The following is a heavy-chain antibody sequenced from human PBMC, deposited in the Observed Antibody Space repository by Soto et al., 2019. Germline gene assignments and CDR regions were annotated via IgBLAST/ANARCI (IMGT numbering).Heavy chain of an antibody. Sequence: GGSLRLSCAASGFTFSSYGMHWVRQAPGKGLEWVAVIWYDGSNKYYADSVKGRFTISRDNSKNTLYLQMNSLRAEDTAVYYCGRDQYYDSSGYYYAEYFQHWGQGILVTVSS. CDR2: IWYDGSNK. V-gene: IGHV3-33*01. CDR1: GFTFSSYG. D-gene: IGHD3-22*01. CDR3: GRDQYYDSSGYYYAEYFQH. J-gene: IGHJ1*01.